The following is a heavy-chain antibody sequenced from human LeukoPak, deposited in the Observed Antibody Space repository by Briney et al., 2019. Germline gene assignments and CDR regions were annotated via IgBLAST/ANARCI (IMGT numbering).Heavy chain of an antibody. J-gene: IGHJ4*02. V-gene: IGHV4-30-4*08. CDR2: IYYSGST. Sequence: PSQTLSLTRTVSGGSISSGDYYWSWIRQPPGKGLEWIGYIYYSGSTYYNPSLKSRVTISVDTSKNQFSLKLSSVTAADTAVYYCARASSSTSCYFDYWGQGTLVTVSS. CDR3: ARASSSTSCYFDY. D-gene: IGHD2-2*01. CDR1: GGSISSGDYY.